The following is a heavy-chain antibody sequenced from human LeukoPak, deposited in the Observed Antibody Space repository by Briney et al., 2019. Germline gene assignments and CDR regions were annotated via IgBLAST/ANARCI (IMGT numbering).Heavy chain of an antibody. D-gene: IGHD5-24*01. V-gene: IGHV4-61*02. CDR2: IYTSGST. CDR1: GGSVSSGSYY. J-gene: IGHJ4*02. Sequence: SQTLSLTCTVSGGSVSSGSYYWTWIRQPAGKGLEWIGRIYTSGSTNYNPSLKSRVTISVGTSKNQFSLKLRSVTAADTAIYYCARDEDGYNDYWGQGTLVTVSS. CDR3: ARDEDGYNDY.